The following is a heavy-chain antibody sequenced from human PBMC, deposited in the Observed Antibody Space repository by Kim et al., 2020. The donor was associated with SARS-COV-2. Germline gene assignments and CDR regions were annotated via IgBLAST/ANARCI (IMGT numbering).Heavy chain of an antibody. D-gene: IGHD6-6*01. CDR1: GFTFSSYA. CDR2: ISGSGGST. J-gene: IGHJ6*03. CDR3: AKEGIAARYYYYYMDV. V-gene: IGHV3-23*01. Sequence: GGSLRLSCAASGFTFSSYAMSWVRQAPGKGLELVSAISGSGGSTYYADSVKGRFTISRDNSKNTLYLPIHSLRAEDTAVYYCAKEGIAARYYYYYMDVWGKGTTVTVSS.